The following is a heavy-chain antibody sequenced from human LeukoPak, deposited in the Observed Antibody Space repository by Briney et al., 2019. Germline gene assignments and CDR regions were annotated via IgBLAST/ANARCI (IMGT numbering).Heavy chain of an antibody. CDR2: ISGTGGST. CDR1: GFTLSNYA. Sequence: PGGSLRLSCAASGFTLSNYAMRWVRQAPGKGLEWVSCISGTGGSTYYADSVKGRFTVSRDNSKNTLYLQMNSLRAEDTALYFCAKVSPNVSPWARAPSDHWGQGTLVTVSS. CDR3: AKVSPNVSPWARAPSDH. D-gene: IGHD1-1*01. J-gene: IGHJ4*02. V-gene: IGHV3-23*01.